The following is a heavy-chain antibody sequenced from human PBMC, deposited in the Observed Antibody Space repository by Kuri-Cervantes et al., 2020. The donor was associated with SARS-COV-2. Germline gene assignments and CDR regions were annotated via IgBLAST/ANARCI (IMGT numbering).Heavy chain of an antibody. CDR3: ARDGDYSNYGMYYFDY. V-gene: IGHV1-18*01. J-gene: IGHJ4*02. Sequence: ASVKVSCKASGYTFTSYGISWVRQAPGQGLEWMGWISAYNGNTSYAQKFQGRVTMTRDTSTSTVYMELSSLRSEDTAVYYCARDGDYSNYGMYYFDYWGQGTLVTVSS. D-gene: IGHD4-11*01. CDR1: GYTFTSYG. CDR2: ISAYNGNT.